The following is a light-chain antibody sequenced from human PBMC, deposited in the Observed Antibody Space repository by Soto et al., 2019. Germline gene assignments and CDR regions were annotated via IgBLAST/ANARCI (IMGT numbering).Light chain of an antibody. CDR1: QSVSSA. CDR2: DTS. Sequence: EIVLTQSPATLSLSPGERATLSCRASQSVSSALAWYLQKPGQAPRLLIYDTSTRAAGIPVRFSGSGSGTDFTLTISSLEPEDFAVYYCQQRSNWPPMITFGQGTRLEIK. V-gene: IGKV3-11*01. CDR3: QQRSNWPPMIT. J-gene: IGKJ5*01.